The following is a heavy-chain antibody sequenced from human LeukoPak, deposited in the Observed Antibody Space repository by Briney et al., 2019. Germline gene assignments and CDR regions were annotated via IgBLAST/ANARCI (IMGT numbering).Heavy chain of an antibody. Sequence: GESLKISCKGSGYSFTNYWIGWVRQMPGKSLEWMGIIYPGGSDTRYSPSLQGQVTISADKSISTAYLQWSSLKASDTAMYYCANTGVAAGVDYWGQGTLVTVSS. CDR2: IYPGGSDT. V-gene: IGHV5-51*01. J-gene: IGHJ4*02. CDR1: GYSFTNYW. D-gene: IGHD6-13*01. CDR3: ANTGVAAGVDY.